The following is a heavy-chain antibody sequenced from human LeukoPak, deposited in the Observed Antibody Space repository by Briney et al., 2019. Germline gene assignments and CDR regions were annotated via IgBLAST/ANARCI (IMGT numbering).Heavy chain of an antibody. CDR2: INHSGST. J-gene: IGHJ4*02. CDR3: ATTVVTPAFDY. V-gene: IGHV4-34*01. Sequence: SETLSLTCAVYGGSFSGYYWSWIRQPPGKGLEWIGEINHSGSTNYNPSLKSRVTISVDTSKNQFSLKLSSVTAADTAVYYCATTVVTPAFDYWGQGTLVTVSS. D-gene: IGHD4-23*01. CDR1: GGSFSGYY.